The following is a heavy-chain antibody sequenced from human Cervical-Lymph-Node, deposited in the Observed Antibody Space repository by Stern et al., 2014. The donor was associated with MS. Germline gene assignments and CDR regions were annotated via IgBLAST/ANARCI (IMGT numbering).Heavy chain of an antibody. V-gene: IGHV1-2*02. D-gene: IGHD3-9*01. CDR2: INPSSGGS. Sequence: QVQLVQSGAEVKKPGASVKVSCKASGYTFTGYHLNWVRQAPGQGLEWMGWINPSSGGSNSAQKFQGRLSMTRDTSANTAYMELNRLTSDDTAVYYCARDRANYDNSEDVWGQGTTVTVSS. J-gene: IGHJ6*02. CDR3: ARDRANYDNSEDV. CDR1: GYTFTGYH.